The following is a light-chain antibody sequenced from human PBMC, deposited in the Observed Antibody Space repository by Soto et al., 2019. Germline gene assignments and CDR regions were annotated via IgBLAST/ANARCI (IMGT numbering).Light chain of an antibody. CDR3: QQYGSSPTWT. CDR2: GAS. V-gene: IGKV3-20*01. J-gene: IGKJ1*01. CDR1: QSVSSY. Sequence: EIVMTQSPAALSVSPVDAATIFFRASQSVSSYLAWYQQKPGQAPRLLIYGASTRATGIPDRFSGSGSGTDFTLTISRLEPEDSAVYYCQQYGSSPTWTFGQGTKVDIK.